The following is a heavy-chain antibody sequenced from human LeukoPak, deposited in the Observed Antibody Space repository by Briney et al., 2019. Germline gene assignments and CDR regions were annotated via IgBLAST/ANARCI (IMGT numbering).Heavy chain of an antibody. CDR1: GYTFTSYA. CDR2: INAGNGNT. D-gene: IGHD2-2*01. Sequence: ASVKVSCKASGYTFTSYAMHWVRQAPGQRLEWMGWINAGNGNTKYSQKFQGRVTITRDTSASTAYMELSSLRSEDTAVYYCARGEVGPAAEWVYLDYWGQGTLVTVSS. J-gene: IGHJ4*02. CDR3: ARGEVGPAAEWVYLDY. V-gene: IGHV1-3*01.